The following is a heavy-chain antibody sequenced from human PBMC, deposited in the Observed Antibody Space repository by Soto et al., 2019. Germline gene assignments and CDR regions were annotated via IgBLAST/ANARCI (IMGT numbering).Heavy chain of an antibody. D-gene: IGHD6-19*01. Sequence: GGSLRLSCAASGFTFSSYAMSWVRQAPGKGLEWVSAISGSGGSTYYADSVKGRFTISRDNSKNTLYLQMNSLRAEDTAVYYCAKSGWSIGATFRGHIDSWGQGTLVTVSS. CDR2: ISGSGGST. CDR1: GFTFSSYA. V-gene: IGHV3-23*01. CDR3: AKSGWSIGATFRGHIDS. J-gene: IGHJ5*01.